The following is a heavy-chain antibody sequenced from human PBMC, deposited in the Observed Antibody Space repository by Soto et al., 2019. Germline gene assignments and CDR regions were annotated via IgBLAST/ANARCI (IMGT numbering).Heavy chain of an antibody. J-gene: IGHJ5*02. CDR2: IYPGDSDT. CDR3: ARHLSDYSRGDWFDP. V-gene: IGHV5-51*01. D-gene: IGHD2-15*01. CDR1: GYSFTSYW. Sequence: GESLKISCKGSGYSFTSYWIGWVRQMPGKGLEWMGIIYPGDSDTRYSPSFQGQVTISADKSISTAYLQWSSLKASDTAMYYCARHLSDYSRGDWFDPWGQGTLVTVSS.